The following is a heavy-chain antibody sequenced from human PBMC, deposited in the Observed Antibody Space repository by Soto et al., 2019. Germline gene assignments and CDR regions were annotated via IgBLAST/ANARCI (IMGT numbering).Heavy chain of an antibody. CDR2: IYYSGNT. D-gene: IGHD3-10*01. J-gene: IGHJ4*02. V-gene: IGHV4-31*03. CDR3: ARGRGEWFGELSILDY. CDR1: GGSISSGGYY. Sequence: SETLSLTCTVSGGSISSGGYYWSWIRQHPGKGLEWIGYIYYSGNTYYNPSLKSRVTISVDTSKNQFSLKLSSVTAADTAVYYCARGRGEWFGELSILDYWGQGTLVTVSS.